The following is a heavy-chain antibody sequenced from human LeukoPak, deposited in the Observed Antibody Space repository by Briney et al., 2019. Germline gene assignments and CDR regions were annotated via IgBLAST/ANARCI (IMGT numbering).Heavy chain of an antibody. CDR1: GGTFSSYA. CDR3: ARVGGSYRNPLLDY. CDR2: IIPILGTA. V-gene: IGHV1-69*05. J-gene: IGHJ4*02. Sequence: SVKVSCKASGGTFSSYAISWVRQAPGQGLEWMGGIIPILGTANYAQKFQGRVTITTDESTSIAYMELSSLRSEDTAVYYCARVGGSYRNPLLDYWGQGILVTVSS. D-gene: IGHD1-26*01.